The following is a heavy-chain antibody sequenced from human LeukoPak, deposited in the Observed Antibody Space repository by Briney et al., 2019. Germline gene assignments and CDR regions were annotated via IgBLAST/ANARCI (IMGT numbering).Heavy chain of an antibody. CDR2: VSYDGNNK. D-gene: IGHD2/OR15-2a*01. V-gene: IGHV3-30-3*01. CDR1: GFTFSAYD. J-gene: IGHJ4*02. Sequence: GGSLRLSCATSGFTFSAYDLYWVRQAPGRGLEWVAVVSYDGNNKYYADRVRGRFTISRDISKNTLFLQMDSLRAEDTAVYYCARDHRYCNSRNQCHEGLFLWGQGTLVTVSS. CDR3: ARDHRYCNSRNQCHEGLFL.